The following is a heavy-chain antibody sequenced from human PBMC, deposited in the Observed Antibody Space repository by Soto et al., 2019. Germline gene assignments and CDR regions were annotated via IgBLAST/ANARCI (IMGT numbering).Heavy chain of an antibody. V-gene: IGHV4-31*03. Sequence: PSETLSLTCTVSGGSISSGGYYWSWIRQHPGKGLEWIGYIYYSGSTYYNPSLKSRVTISIDRSKNQFSLKLSSVTASDRAVYYCVRGGRYDPFDYWGQGVLVTVSS. CDR3: VRGGRYDPFDY. CDR1: GGSISSGGYY. D-gene: IGHD2-15*01. J-gene: IGHJ4*02. CDR2: IYYSGST.